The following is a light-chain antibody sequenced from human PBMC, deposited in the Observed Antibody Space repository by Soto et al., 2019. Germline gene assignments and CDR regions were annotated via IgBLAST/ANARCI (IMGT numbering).Light chain of an antibody. CDR1: QSIGSY. V-gene: IGKV3-11*01. CDR2: DAS. CDR3: QQYDYWPWT. J-gene: IGKJ1*01. Sequence: EIVLTQSPATLSLSPGERATLSCRASQSIGSYLAWYQQKPGQAPRLLIYDASNRATGIPARFSGSGSGTEFTLTISSLQSEDFAVYYCQQYDYWPWTFGQGTKVDIK.